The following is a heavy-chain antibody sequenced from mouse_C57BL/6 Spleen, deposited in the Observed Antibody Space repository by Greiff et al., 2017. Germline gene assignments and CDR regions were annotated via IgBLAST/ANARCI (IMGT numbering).Heavy chain of an antibody. CDR3: AREGLYSNYGY. V-gene: IGHV1-59*01. Sequence: QVQLQQPGAELVRPGTSVKLSCKASGYTFTSYWLHWVKQRPGQGLEWIGVIDPSDSSTNYNQKFKGKATLTVDTSSSTDYMQLSSLTSEDSAVYYCAREGLYSNYGYWGQGTTLTVSS. J-gene: IGHJ2*01. D-gene: IGHD2-5*01. CDR1: GYTFTSYW. CDR2: IDPSDSST.